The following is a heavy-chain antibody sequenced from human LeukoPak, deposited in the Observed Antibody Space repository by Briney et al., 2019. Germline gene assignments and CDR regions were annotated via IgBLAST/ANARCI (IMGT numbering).Heavy chain of an antibody. Sequence: SETLSLTCTVSGGSISSGDYYWSWIRQPPGKGLEWIGYIYYSGSTYYNPSLKSRVTISVDTSKNQFSLKLSSVSAADTAVYYCARAPPSDYEVSPDWYFDLWGRGTLVTVSS. D-gene: IGHD1-26*01. V-gene: IGHV4-30-4*01. CDR3: ARAPPSDYEVSPDWYFDL. CDR1: GGSISSGDYY. J-gene: IGHJ2*01. CDR2: IYYSGST.